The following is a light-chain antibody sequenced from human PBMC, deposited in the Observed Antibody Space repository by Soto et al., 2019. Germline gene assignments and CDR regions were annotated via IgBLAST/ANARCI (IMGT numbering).Light chain of an antibody. Sequence: EIVMTQSPATLSVSPGERATLSCRASQSISSNLAWYQQKSGQAPRLLIYGASSRASGSSARFSGGRSGTEFTLTISSLQPEDSAVYYCQHYSNRPPWTFGQGTKVDIK. CDR3: QHYSNRPPWT. J-gene: IGKJ1*01. CDR1: QSISSN. CDR2: GAS. V-gene: IGKV3-15*01.